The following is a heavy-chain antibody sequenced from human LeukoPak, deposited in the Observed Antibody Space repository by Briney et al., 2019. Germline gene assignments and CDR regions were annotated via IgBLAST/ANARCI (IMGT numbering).Heavy chain of an antibody. CDR2: ISWDGGST. J-gene: IGHJ5*02. CDR1: GFTFDDYT. CDR3: AKASIAAAGRPLWFDP. Sequence: PGGSLRLSCAASGFTFDDYTMHWVRQAPGKGLEWVSLISWDGGSTYYADSVKGRFTISRDNSKNSLYLQMNSLRTEDTALYYCAKASIAAAGRPLWFDPWGQGTLVTVSS. V-gene: IGHV3-43*01. D-gene: IGHD6-13*01.